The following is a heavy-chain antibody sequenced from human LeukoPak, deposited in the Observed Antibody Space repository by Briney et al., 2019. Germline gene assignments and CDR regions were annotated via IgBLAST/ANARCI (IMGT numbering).Heavy chain of an antibody. CDR2: INHSGST. J-gene: IGHJ4*02. Sequence: SETLSLTCAVYGGSFSGYYWSWIRQPPGKGLEWIGEINHSGSTNYNPSLKSRVTISVDTSKNQFSLKLSSVTAADTAVYYCARGPYHYGSGSPIDYWGQGTLVTVSS. D-gene: IGHD3-10*01. CDR3: ARGPYHYGSGSPIDY. V-gene: IGHV4-34*01. CDR1: GGSFSGYY.